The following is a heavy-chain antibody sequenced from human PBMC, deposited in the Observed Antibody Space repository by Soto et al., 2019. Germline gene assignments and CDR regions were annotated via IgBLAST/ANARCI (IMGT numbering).Heavy chain of an antibody. CDR1: GFSFSTID. D-gene: IGHD1-26*01. V-gene: IGHV3-23*01. CDR3: AKGKGVGATPDGANW. Sequence: EVQVLESGGGLVQPGGSLRLSCAASGFSFSTIDMNWVRQAPGRGLEWVSGIRGDGDTTYNADSVKGRFTVSRDNSKNMVYLQMKSLRVEDTAIYYCAKGKGVGATPDGANWWGQGTLVTVSS. CDR2: IRGDGDTT. J-gene: IGHJ4*02.